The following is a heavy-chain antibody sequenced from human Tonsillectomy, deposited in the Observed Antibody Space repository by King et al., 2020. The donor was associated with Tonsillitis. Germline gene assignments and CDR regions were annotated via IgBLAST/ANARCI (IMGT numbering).Heavy chain of an antibody. V-gene: IGHV3-64D*06. Sequence: VQLVESGGGLVQPGGSLRLSCSASGFTFSSYAMHWVRQAPGKGREYVSAISSNGGSTYYADSVKGRFTISRDNSKNTLYLQMSSLRAEDTDVYYCVRCPLHRSSCVLADYWGQGTLVTVSS. D-gene: IGHD6-13*01. CDR3: VRCPLHRSSCVLADY. CDR1: GFTFSSYA. J-gene: IGHJ4*02. CDR2: ISSNGGST.